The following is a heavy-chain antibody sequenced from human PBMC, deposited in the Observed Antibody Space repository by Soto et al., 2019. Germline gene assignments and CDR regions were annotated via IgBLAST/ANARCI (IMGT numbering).Heavy chain of an antibody. V-gene: IGHV3-30*03. Sequence: QVQLVESEGGVVQPGRSLRLSCAASGFTFSSYGMHWVRQAPGKGLEWVAVISYDGSNKYYADSVKGRFTISRDNSKNTLYLQMNSLRAEDTAVYYCASPAYDSSGYRWGQGTMVTVSS. CDR3: ASPAYDSSGYR. D-gene: IGHD3-22*01. J-gene: IGHJ3*01. CDR2: ISYDGSNK. CDR1: GFTFSSYG.